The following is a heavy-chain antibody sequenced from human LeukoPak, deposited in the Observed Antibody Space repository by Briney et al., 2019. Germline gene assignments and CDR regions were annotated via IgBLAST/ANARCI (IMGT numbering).Heavy chain of an antibody. CDR1: GVSISSYY. D-gene: IGHD5-24*01. V-gene: IGHV4-59*01. CDR3: ARWVRRDGYNTIDY. Sequence: PSETLSLTCTVSGVSISSYYWSWIRQPPGKGLEWIGYIYYSGSTNYNPSLKSRVTISVDTSKNQFSLKLSSVTAADTAVYYCARWVRRDGYNTIDYWGQGTLVTVSS. CDR2: IYYSGST. J-gene: IGHJ4*02.